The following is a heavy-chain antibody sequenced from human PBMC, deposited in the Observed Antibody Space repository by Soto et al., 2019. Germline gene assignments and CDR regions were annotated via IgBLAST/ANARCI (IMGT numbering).Heavy chain of an antibody. CDR3: ARDQSNYYDSSGYYSAFDY. CDR2: IWYDGSNK. J-gene: IGHJ4*02. CDR1: GFTFSSYG. D-gene: IGHD3-22*01. V-gene: IGHV3-33*01. Sequence: QVQLVESGGGVVQPGRSLRLSCAASGFTFSSYGMHWVRQAPGKGLEWVAVIWYDGSNKYYADSVKGRFTIFRDNSKNTLYLQMNSLRAEDTAVYYCARDQSNYYDSSGYYSAFDYWGQGTLVTVSS.